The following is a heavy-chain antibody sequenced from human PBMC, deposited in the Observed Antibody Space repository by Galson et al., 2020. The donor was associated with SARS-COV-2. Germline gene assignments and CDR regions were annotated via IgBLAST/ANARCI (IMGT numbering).Heavy chain of an antibody. Sequence: GGSLRLSCAASGFTFSSSGMHWVRQAPAKGLEWVTFFRFDGSNPYYPDSVKGRFTISRDISKNTLYLQMNSLRPEDTAVYYCAKSAFTSGTLGWGQGTLVTVSS. CDR1: GFTFSSSG. J-gene: IGHJ4*02. CDR2: FRFDGSNP. CDR3: AKSAFTSGTLG. D-gene: IGHD3-10*01. V-gene: IGHV3-30*02.